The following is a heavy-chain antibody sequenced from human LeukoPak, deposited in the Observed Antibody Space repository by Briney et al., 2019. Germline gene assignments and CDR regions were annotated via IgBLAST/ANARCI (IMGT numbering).Heavy chain of an antibody. D-gene: IGHD6-19*01. J-gene: IGHJ4*02. Sequence: ASVKVSCKASGYTFTSYAMHWVRQAPGQRLEWMGWINAGNGNTKYSQKFQGRVTITRDTSASTAYMELSSLRSEDTAVYYCARAPNKWLVSNDYWGQGTLVTVSS. V-gene: IGHV1-3*01. CDR1: GYTFTSYA. CDR2: INAGNGNT. CDR3: ARAPNKWLVSNDY.